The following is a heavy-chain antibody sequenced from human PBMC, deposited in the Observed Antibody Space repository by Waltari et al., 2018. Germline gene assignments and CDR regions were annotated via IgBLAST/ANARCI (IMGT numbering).Heavy chain of an antibody. CDR2: MNKDGSER. CDR1: GFTLKNSW. J-gene: IGHJ4*02. V-gene: IGHV3-7*01. CDR3: ARDSPDKHWKFFGNDH. D-gene: IGHD1-1*01. Sequence: EVQLVESGGGLAHPGGSLPRSCVGPGFTLKNSWVRWVRQAPGEGLEWVATMNKDGSERYYVDSVRGRFIISKDDAKNSLSLEMNILVVEDTAIYYCARDSPDKHWKFFGNDHWGQGTLVNVSP.